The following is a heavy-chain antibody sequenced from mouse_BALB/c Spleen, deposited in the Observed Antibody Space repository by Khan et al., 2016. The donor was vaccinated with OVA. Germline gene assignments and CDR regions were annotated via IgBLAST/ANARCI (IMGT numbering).Heavy chain of an antibody. V-gene: IGHV1-7*01. CDR2: IDPSTGYT. CDR1: GYTFTTYW. CDR3: ARRGQYGMFAY. Sequence: QVQLQQSGAELAKPGASVKMSCKASGYTFTTYWMHWVKQRPGQGLEWIGYIDPSTGYTEYNQKFKDKATLTTEKSSSTAYMQLSSLTSEDSAVYDIARRGQYGMFAYWGQGTLVTVSA. D-gene: IGHD2-1*01. J-gene: IGHJ3*01.